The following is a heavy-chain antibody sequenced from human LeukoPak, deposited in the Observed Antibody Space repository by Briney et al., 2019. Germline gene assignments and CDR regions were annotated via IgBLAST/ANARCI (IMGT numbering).Heavy chain of an antibody. Sequence: ASVKVSCKASGGTFSSYAISWVRQAPGQGPEWMGGIIPILGTANYVQKFQGRVTITADESTSTAYMELSSLRSEDTAIYYCARARGMVRGAASPGTMDVWGQGTLVTVSS. D-gene: IGHD3-10*01. CDR2: IIPILGTA. CDR1: GGTFSSYA. J-gene: IGHJ4*02. V-gene: IGHV1-69*13. CDR3: ARARGMVRGAASPGTMDV.